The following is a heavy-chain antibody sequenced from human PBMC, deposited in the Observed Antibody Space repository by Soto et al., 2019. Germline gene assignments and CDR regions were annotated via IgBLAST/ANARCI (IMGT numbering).Heavy chain of an antibody. J-gene: IGHJ4*02. D-gene: IGHD3-22*01. CDR3: ARFKKSTYYFDSSGYYLGY. CDR2: IYYSGST. V-gene: IGHV4-59*01. CDR1: GGSISSYY. Sequence: PSETLSLTCTVSGGSISSYYWSWIRQPPGKGLEWIGYIYYSGSTNYNPSLKSRVTISVDTSKNQFSLKLSSVTAADTAVYYCARFKKSTYYFDSSGYYLGYWGQGPLVTVSS.